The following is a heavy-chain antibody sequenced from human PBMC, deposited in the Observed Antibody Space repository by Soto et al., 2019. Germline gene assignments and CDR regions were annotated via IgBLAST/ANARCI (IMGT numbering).Heavy chain of an antibody. V-gene: IGHV1-18*01. D-gene: IGHD6-25*01. J-gene: IGHJ2*01. Sequence: GASVKVSCKASGYTFTSYGISWVRQAPGQGLEWMGWISAYNGNTNYAQKLQGRVTMTTDTSTSTAYMELRSLRSDDTAVYYCARVERYSSVWYFDLWGRGTLVTVSS. CDR1: GYTFTSYG. CDR3: ARVERYSSVWYFDL. CDR2: ISAYNGNT.